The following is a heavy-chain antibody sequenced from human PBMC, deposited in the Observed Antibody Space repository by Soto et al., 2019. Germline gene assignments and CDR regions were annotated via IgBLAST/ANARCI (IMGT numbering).Heavy chain of an antibody. CDR1: GGTFSSYA. V-gene: IGHV1-69*06. Sequence: QVQLVQSGAEVKKPGSSVKVSCKASGGTFSSYAISWVRQAPGQGLEWMGGIIPIFSTANYTQKFQGRVTINADKSTSTAFMELSGLRSEDTAVYFCARDQALSGGFFDYWGHGTLVTVSS. CDR2: IIPIFSTA. D-gene: IGHD1-26*01. J-gene: IGHJ4*01. CDR3: ARDQALSGGFFDY.